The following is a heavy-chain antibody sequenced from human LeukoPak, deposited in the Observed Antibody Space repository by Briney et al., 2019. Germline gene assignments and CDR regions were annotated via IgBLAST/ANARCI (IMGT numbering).Heavy chain of an antibody. CDR1: GGSIITSSYF. J-gene: IGHJ6*03. Sequence: SETLSLTCTVSGGSIITSSYFWGWVRQPPGKGLEWIGSIYYSGSTYYNASLKSRVTLSVDKSKNQFSLKLSSVTGADTAVYYCATHNHDYYYYMDVWGKGTTVTVSS. CDR3: ATHNHDYYYYMDV. V-gene: IGHV4-39*01. CDR2: IYYSGST.